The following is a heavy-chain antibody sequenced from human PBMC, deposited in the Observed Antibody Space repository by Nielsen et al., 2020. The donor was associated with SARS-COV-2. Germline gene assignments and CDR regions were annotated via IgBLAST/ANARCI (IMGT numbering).Heavy chain of an antibody. CDR2: IRTKAHGGTT. V-gene: IGHV3-49*04. CDR3: TRVYYYGSGSLDY. J-gene: IGHJ4*02. D-gene: IGHD3-10*01. CDR1: GFNFTNAW. Sequence: GESLKISCVASGFNFTNAWMSWVRQAPGKGLEWVGFIRTKAHGGTTEYAASVKGRFTISRDDSKSIAYLQMNSLKTEDTAVYYCTRVYYYGSGSLDYWGQGTLVTVSS.